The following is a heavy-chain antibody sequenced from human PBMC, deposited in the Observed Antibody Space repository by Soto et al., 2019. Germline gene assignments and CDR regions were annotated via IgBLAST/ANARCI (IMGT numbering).Heavy chain of an antibody. CDR2: MNPNTGNS. CDR1: GYSLTELS. J-gene: IGHJ4*02. V-gene: IGHV1-8*01. CDR3: ARRAETNGWNGFGADKYYFDF. D-gene: IGHD1-1*01. Sequence: ASVKVSCKVSGYSLTELSMHWVRQAPGKGLEWMGWMNPNTGNSAYAQKFQGRVTVTSDTSINTVHMELSSLRSEDTAVYYCARRAETNGWNGFGADKYYFDFWGQGTLVTVSS.